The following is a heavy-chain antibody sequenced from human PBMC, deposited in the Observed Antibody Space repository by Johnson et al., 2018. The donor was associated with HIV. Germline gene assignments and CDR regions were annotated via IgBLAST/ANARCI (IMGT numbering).Heavy chain of an antibody. V-gene: IGHV3-64*01. D-gene: IGHD1-26*01. CDR2: ISSNGGST. J-gene: IGHJ3*02. CDR3: AREGVGVNAFDI. Sequence: MMLVESGGGVVQPGRSLRLSCTASGFTFSNYAMHWVRQAPGRGLDYVSAISSNGGSTYYANSVTGRFTISRDNSKNTLYLQMGSLRAEDMAVYYCAREGVGVNAFDIWGQGTMVTVSS. CDR1: GFTFSNYA.